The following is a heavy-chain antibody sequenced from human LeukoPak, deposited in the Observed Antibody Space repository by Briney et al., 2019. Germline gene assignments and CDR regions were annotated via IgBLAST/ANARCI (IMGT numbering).Heavy chain of an antibody. CDR2: IIPIFGTA. V-gene: IGHV1-69*13. Sequence: ASVKVSCKASGGTFSSYAISWVRQAPGQGLEWMGGIIPIFGTANYAQKFQGRVTITADESTSTAYMELSSLRSEDTAVYYCASLIAMVRGVIYDYWGQGTLVTVSS. CDR1: GGTFSSYA. J-gene: IGHJ4*02. D-gene: IGHD3-10*01. CDR3: ASLIAMVRGVIYDY.